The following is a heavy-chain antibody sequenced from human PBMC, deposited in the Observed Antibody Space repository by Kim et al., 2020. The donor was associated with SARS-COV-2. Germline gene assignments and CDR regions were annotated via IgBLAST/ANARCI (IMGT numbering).Heavy chain of an antibody. V-gene: IGHV3-23*01. J-gene: IGHJ6*02. CDR1: GFTFSSYA. Sequence: GGSLRLSCAASGFTFSSYAMSWVRQAPGKGLEWVSAISGIGGSTYYADSVKGRFTISRDNSKNTLYLQMNSLRAEDTAVYYCAKDRITMIVVVMRSVGYGMDVWGQGTTVTVSS. CDR3: AKDRITMIVVVMRSVGYGMDV. D-gene: IGHD3-22*01. CDR2: ISGIGGST.